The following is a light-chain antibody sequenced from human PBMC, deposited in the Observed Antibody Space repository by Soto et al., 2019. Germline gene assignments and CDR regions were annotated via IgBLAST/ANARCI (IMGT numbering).Light chain of an antibody. CDR3: SSFTSSNTLL. V-gene: IGLV2-14*03. CDR2: DVT. CDR1: SSDVGGYIY. J-gene: IGLJ2*01. Sequence: QSALTQPASVSGSPGQSITISCTGTSSDVGGYIYVSWHQQHPGTAPKLMIYDVTIRPSGVSHRFSGSKSGNTASLTISNLQAEDEADYYCSSFTSSNTLLFGGGTKLTVL.